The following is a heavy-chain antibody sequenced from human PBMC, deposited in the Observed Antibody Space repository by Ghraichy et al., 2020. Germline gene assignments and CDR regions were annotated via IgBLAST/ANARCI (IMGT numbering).Heavy chain of an antibody. J-gene: IGHJ4*02. CDR1: GGSISSYY. D-gene: IGHD6-13*01. Sequence: ETLSLTCTVSGGSISSYYWSWIRQPPGKGLEWIGYIYYSGSTNYNPSLKSRVTISVDTSKNQFSLKLSSVTAADTAVYYCARVSWSSSWYGNSAAYYFDYWGQGTLVTVSS. CDR3: ARVSWSSSWYGNSAAYYFDY. CDR2: IYYSGST. V-gene: IGHV4-59*01.